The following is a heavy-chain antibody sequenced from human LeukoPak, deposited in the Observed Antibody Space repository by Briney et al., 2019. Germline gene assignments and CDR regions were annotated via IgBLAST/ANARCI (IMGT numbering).Heavy chain of an antibody. CDR2: INHGGST. D-gene: IGHD2-2*02. J-gene: IGHJ4*02. CDR1: GGSISSSSYY. CDR3: ARGFSSPVYPPDY. Sequence: SETLSLTCTVSGGSISSSSYYWAWIRQPPGKGLEWIGEINHGGSTNYNPSLKSRVTISVDTSKKQFSLKLTSVTAADTAVYYCARGFSSPVYPPDYWGQGTLVTVCS. V-gene: IGHV4-39*07.